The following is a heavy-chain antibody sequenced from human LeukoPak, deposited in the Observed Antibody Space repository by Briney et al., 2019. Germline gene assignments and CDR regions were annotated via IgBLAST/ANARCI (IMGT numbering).Heavy chain of an antibody. V-gene: IGHV1-18*01. CDR2: ISAYNGNT. CDR1: GYTFTSYG. J-gene: IGHJ4*02. CDR3: ARADKVLGIPFVVGRPVLGY. Sequence: ASVKVSCKASGYTFTSYGISWVRQAPGQGLEWMGWISAYNGNTNYAQKLQGRVTMTTDTSTSTAYMELRSLRSDDTAVYYCARADKVLGIPFVVGRPVLGYWGQGTLVTVSS. D-gene: IGHD2-21*01.